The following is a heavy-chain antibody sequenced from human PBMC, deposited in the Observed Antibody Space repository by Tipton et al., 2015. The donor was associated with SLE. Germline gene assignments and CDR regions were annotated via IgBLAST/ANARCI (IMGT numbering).Heavy chain of an antibody. D-gene: IGHD1-1*01. CDR2: IHYTGST. CDR1: GGSISSRDYH. V-gene: IGHV4-39*07. J-gene: IGHJ5*02. CDR3: ARTSDRALENWFDP. Sequence: TLSLTCTVSGGSISSRDYHWGWIRQPPGKGLEWIGSIHYTGSTYYNPSLKSRVTISVDTSKNQFSLNLNSVTTTDTAVYYCARTSDRALENWFDPWGQGTLVTVSS.